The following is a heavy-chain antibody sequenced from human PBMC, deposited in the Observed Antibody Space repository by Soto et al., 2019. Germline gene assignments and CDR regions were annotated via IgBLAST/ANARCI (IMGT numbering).Heavy chain of an antibody. Sequence: ETLSLTCAVYGGSFSGYYWSWIRQPPGKGLEWIGEINHSGSTNYNPSLKSRVTISVDTSKNQFSLKLSSVTAADTAVYYCAREKRGYCSSTCCLRGYYYYMDVWGKGTTVTVSS. CDR2: INHSGST. V-gene: IGHV4-34*01. D-gene: IGHD2-2*01. CDR1: GGSFSGYY. J-gene: IGHJ6*03. CDR3: AREKRGYCSSTCCLRGYYYYMDV.